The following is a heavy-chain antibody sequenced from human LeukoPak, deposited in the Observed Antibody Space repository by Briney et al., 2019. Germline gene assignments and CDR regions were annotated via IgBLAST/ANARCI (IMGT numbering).Heavy chain of an antibody. J-gene: IGHJ6*03. CDR1: GGSISSSSYY. CDR2: IYYSGST. CDR3: ARDGLIRGGYYYYYMDV. Sequence: SETLSLTCTVSGGSISSSSYYWGWIRQPPGKGLEWIGSIYYSGSTYYNPSLKSRVTISVDTSKNQFSLKLSSVTAADTAVYYCARDGLIRGGYYYYYMDVWGKGTTVTISS. V-gene: IGHV4-39*07. D-gene: IGHD2-15*01.